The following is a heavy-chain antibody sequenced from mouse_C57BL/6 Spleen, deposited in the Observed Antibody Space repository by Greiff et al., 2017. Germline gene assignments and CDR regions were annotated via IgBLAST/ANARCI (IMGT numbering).Heavy chain of an antibody. J-gene: IGHJ2*01. D-gene: IGHD3-2*02. Sequence: EVKLVESEGGLVQPGSSMKLSCPASGFTFSDYYMAWVRQVPEKGLEWVANINYDGSSTYYLDSLKSRFIISRDNAKNILYLQMSSLKSEDTATYYCARDGSSGFDYWGQGTTLTVSS. CDR1: GFTFSDYY. CDR2: INYDGSST. V-gene: IGHV5-16*01. CDR3: ARDGSSGFDY.